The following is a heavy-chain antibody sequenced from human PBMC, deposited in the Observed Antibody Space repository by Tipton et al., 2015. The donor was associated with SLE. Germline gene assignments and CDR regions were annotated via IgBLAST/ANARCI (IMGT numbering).Heavy chain of an antibody. J-gene: IGHJ4*02. V-gene: IGHV3-7*03. CDR2: IKQDGSEK. CDR1: GFTVSSNY. CDR3: ARDRGYYDSSGPFDY. D-gene: IGHD3-22*01. Sequence: SLRLSCAASGFTVSSNYMSWVRQAPGKGLEWVANIKQDGSEKYYVDSVKGRFTISRDNAKNSLYLQMNSLRAEDTAVYYCARDRGYYDSSGPFDYWGQGTLVTVSS.